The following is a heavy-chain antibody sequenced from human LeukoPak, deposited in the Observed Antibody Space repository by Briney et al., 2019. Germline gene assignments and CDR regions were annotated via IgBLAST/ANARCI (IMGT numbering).Heavy chain of an antibody. CDR3: ARTSAYDYVWGSFFDY. CDR1: GFTFSSYA. D-gene: IGHD3-16*01. CDR2: ISGSGGST. V-gene: IGHV3-23*01. Sequence: GGSLRLSCAASGFTFSSYAMSWVRQAPGKGLEWVSAISGSGGSTYYADSVKGRFTISRDNSKNTLYLQMNSLRAEDTAVYYCARTSAYDYVWGSFFDYWGQGTLVTVSS. J-gene: IGHJ4*02.